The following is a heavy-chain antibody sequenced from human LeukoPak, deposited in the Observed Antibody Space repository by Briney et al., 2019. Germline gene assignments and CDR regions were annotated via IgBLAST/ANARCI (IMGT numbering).Heavy chain of an antibody. CDR3: ARAENGDLFDY. Sequence: GASVKVSCKASGHTFTSYDINWVRQATGQGLEWMGWMNPNSGNTGYAQKFQGRVTITRNTSISTAYMELSSLRSEDTAVYYCARAENGDLFDYWGQGTLVTVSS. CDR1: GHTFTSYD. V-gene: IGHV1-8*03. J-gene: IGHJ4*02. CDR2: MNPNSGNT. D-gene: IGHD4-17*01.